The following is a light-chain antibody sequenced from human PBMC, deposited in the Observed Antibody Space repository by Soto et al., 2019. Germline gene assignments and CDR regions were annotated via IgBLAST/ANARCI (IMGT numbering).Light chain of an antibody. CDR3: QVWDSSSDHPV. V-gene: IGLV3-21*04. Sequence: SYELTQPPSVSVAPGKTARITCGGNNIGSKSVHWYQQKPGQAPVLVIYYDSDRPSGIPERFSGSNSGNTATLTISRVEPGDGADYYCQVWDSSSDHPVFGGGTKLTVL. CDR2: YDS. CDR1: NIGSKS. J-gene: IGLJ2*01.